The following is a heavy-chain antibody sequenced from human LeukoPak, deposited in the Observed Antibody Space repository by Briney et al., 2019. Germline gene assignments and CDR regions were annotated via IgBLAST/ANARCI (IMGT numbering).Heavy chain of an antibody. V-gene: IGHV3-7*01. D-gene: IGHD1-26*01. J-gene: IGHJ4*02. Sequence: GGSLRLSCAASGFTFSDCWMSWARQAPGKELEWVANINQDGSEDFYLDSVKGRFAISRDYASNSVFLQMDSLRAEDTSVYYCARDAGWGYYDLWGQGTPVTVSS. CDR2: INQDGSED. CDR3: ARDAGWGYYDL. CDR1: GFTFSDCW.